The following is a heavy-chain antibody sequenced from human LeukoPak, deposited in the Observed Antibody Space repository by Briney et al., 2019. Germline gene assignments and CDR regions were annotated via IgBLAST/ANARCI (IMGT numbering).Heavy chain of an antibody. V-gene: IGHV3-48*03. CDR3: ARDTYDSSGYYFTFDY. Sequence: GGSLRLSCAASGFTFSSYEMNWVRQAPGKGLEWVSYISSSGSTIYYADSVKGRFTISRDNAKNSLYLQMNSLRAEDTAVYYCARDTYDSSGYYFTFDYWGQGTLVTVSS. CDR2: ISSSGSTI. J-gene: IGHJ4*02. D-gene: IGHD3-22*01. CDR1: GFTFSSYE.